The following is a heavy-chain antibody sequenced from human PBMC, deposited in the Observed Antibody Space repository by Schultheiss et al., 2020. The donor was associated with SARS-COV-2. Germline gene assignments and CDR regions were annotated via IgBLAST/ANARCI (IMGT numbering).Heavy chain of an antibody. CDR2: MSCSGST. D-gene: IGHD4-17*01. CDR1: GGAISIHS. CDR3: ARLHGDYFDRNWFDP. V-gene: IGHV4-59*08. J-gene: IGHJ5*02. Sequence: SETLSLTCTVSGGAISIHSWSWIRQPPGKRLGWTGYMSCSGSTNYNPSLKSRVTMSVDTSKNQFSLKVTSVTAADTAVYYCARLHGDYFDRNWFDPWGQGTLVTVSS.